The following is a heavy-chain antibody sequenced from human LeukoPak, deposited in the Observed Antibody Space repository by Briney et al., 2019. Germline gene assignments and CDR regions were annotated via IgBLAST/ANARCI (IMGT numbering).Heavy chain of an antibody. V-gene: IGHV3-9*01. Sequence: GRSLRLSCAASVFTFDDYAMHWVRQAPGKGLEWVSGISWNSGSIGYADSVKGRFTISRDNAKNSLCLQMNSLRAEDTALYYCAKGYCSSISCSRFDPWGERTLVTVSS. D-gene: IGHD2-2*01. CDR1: VFTFDDYA. J-gene: IGHJ5*02. CDR2: ISWNSGSI. CDR3: AKGYCSSISCSRFDP.